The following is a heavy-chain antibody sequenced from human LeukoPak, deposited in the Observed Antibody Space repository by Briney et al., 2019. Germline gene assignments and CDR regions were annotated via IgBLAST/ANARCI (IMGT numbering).Heavy chain of an antibody. CDR3: ARVFGAGYSDY. Sequence: GGSLRLSCAASEFTFSSYWMSWVRQAPGKGLEWVASIKQDGSEKYYVDSVKGRVTISRDNAKNSLYLQMNSQRAEDTAVYYCARVFGAGYSDYWGQGTLVTVSS. D-gene: IGHD4/OR15-4a*01. V-gene: IGHV3-7*01. J-gene: IGHJ4*02. CDR1: EFTFSSYW. CDR2: IKQDGSEK.